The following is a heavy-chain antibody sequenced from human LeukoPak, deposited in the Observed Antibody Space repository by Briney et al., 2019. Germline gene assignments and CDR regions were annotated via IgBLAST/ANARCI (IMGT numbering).Heavy chain of an antibody. CDR1: GFTFSSYW. V-gene: IGHV3-7*01. Sequence: GGSLRLSCAAFGFTFSSYWMSWVRQAPGKGLEWVANIKQDGSEKYYVDSVKGRFTISRDNAKNSLYLQMNSLRAEDTAVYYCAVYGSGFFPWGKGTTVTISS. D-gene: IGHD3-10*01. J-gene: IGHJ6*04. CDR2: IKQDGSEK. CDR3: AVYGSGFFP.